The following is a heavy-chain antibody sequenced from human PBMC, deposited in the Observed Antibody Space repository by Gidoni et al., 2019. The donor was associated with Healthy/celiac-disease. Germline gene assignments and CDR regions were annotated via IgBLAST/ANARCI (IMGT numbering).Heavy chain of an antibody. CDR1: GFTLSNAW. Sequence: EVQLVESGGGLVKPGGSLSLSCAASGFTLSNAWMSWVRQYPGKGLEWVGRIKSKTDGGTTDYAAPVKGRFNISRDDSKNTLYLQMNSLKTEDTAVYYCTTALDWNDPYYYYGMDVWGQGTTVTVSS. D-gene: IGHD1-1*01. CDR3: TTALDWNDPYYYYGMDV. V-gene: IGHV3-15*01. J-gene: IGHJ6*02. CDR2: IKSKTDGGTT.